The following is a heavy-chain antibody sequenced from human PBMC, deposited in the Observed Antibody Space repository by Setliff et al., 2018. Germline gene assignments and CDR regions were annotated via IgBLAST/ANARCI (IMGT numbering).Heavy chain of an antibody. CDR2: ISDSSLHI. D-gene: IGHD3-10*01. CDR3: TRDVLGSGSFYSSF. V-gene: IGHV3-21*04. Sequence: GGSLRLSCAASVFPFSISSMHWVRQAPGKGLEWVSSISDSSLHIYYRDSVKGRFTIFRDNAKDSLHLQMNSLRAEDTAVYYCTRDVLGSGSFYSSFWGQGTLVTVSS. CDR1: VFPFSISS. J-gene: IGHJ4*02.